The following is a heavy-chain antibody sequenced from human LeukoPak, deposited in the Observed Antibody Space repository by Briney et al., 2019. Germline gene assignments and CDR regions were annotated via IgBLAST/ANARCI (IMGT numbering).Heavy chain of an antibody. D-gene: IGHD4-23*01. CDR2: INPSGGST. CDR3: ARAYGGNSDY. Sequence: ASVKVSCKASGYTFIIYYMHWVRQAPGQGLEWMGIINPSGGSTSYAQKFQGRVTTTRDTSTSTVYMELSSLRSEDTAMYYCARAYGGNSDYWGQGTLVTVSS. J-gene: IGHJ4*02. V-gene: IGHV1-46*01. CDR1: GYTFIIYY.